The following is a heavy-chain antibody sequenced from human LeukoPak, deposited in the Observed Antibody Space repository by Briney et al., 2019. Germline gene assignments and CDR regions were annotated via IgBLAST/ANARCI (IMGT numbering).Heavy chain of an antibody. V-gene: IGHV1-46*01. CDR2: INPSGGST. CDR3: ARDGHYYGSGSYYNPMYY. J-gene: IGHJ4*02. CDR1: VYTFTSYY. Sequence: ASVKVSCKASVYTFTSYYMHWVRQAPGQGLEWMGIINPSGGSTSYAQKFQRRVTMTRDTSTSTVYMELSSLRSEDTAVYYCARDGHYYGSGSYYNPMYYWGQGTLVTVSS. D-gene: IGHD3-10*01.